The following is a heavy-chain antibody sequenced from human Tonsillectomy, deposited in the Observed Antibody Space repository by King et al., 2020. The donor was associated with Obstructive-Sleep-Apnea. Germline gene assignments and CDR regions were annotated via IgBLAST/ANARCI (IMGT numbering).Heavy chain of an antibody. D-gene: IGHD2-15*01. Sequence: VQLVESGAEVKKPGSSVKVSCKASGGTFSSYAISWVRQAPGQGLEWMGGIIPLVGITNYAQRFHGRVTITADKSTSTAYMELRSLRSEDTAVYYCASGNDIVVLAGSARYYFDYWGQGTLVTVSS. V-gene: IGHV1-69*17. CDR3: ASGNDIVVLAGSARYYFDY. CDR2: IIPLVGIT. CDR1: GGTFSSYA. J-gene: IGHJ4*02.